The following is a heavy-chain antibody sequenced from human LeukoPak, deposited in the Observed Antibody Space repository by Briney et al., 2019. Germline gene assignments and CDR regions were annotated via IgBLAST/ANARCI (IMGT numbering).Heavy chain of an antibody. V-gene: IGHV3-30-3*01. Sequence: GGSLRLSCAASGFTFSSYAMHWVRQAPGKGLEWVAVISYDGSNKYYADSVKGRFTISRDNSKNTLYLQMNSLRAEDTAVYYCAADSYGYHYFDYWGQGTLVTVSS. CDR2: ISYDGSNK. D-gene: IGHD5-18*01. CDR1: GFTFSSYA. CDR3: AADSYGYHYFDY. J-gene: IGHJ4*02.